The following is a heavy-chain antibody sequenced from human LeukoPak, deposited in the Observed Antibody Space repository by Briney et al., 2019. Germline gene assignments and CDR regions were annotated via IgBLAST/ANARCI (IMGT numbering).Heavy chain of an antibody. CDR1: GDTFSSYA. D-gene: IGHD3-22*01. CDR3: ARDDYYDSSAYRENPFDV. V-gene: IGHV1-69*13. CDR2: IIPILGTT. Sequence: ASVKVSCKASGDTFSSYAISWLRQAPGQGLEWMGGIIPILGTTNYVQKFQGRVTITADESTSTLYMELRSLRSEDTAIYYCARDDYYDSSAYRENPFDVWGQGTMVTVSS. J-gene: IGHJ3*01.